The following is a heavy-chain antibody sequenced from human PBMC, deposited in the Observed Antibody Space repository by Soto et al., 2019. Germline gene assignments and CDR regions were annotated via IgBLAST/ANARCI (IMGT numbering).Heavy chain of an antibody. CDR3: TGRLGYYTRYTYYYGMDV. D-gene: IGHD3-3*01. Sequence: SLTCTVSCGSISSSSYYWGWIRQPPGKGLEWIGSIYYSGSTYYNPSLKSRVTISVDTSKNQFSLKLSSVTAADTAVYYCTGRLGYYTRYTYYYGMDVWGQGTTVTVSS. V-gene: IGHV4-39*01. J-gene: IGHJ6*02. CDR2: IYYSGST. CDR1: CGSISSSSYY.